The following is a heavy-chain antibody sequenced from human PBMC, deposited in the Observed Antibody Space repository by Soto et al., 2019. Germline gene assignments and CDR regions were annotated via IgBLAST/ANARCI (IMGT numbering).Heavy chain of an antibody. J-gene: IGHJ6*02. Sequence: SETLSLTCTVFADSISNYYWNWIRQPPGKGLEWIGNIYYSGNTDCNPSLKSRVTISVDTSKNQFSLNLSSVTAADSAVYYCAGQPTAGSFYDLGSYYYYYGMDVWGQGTTVTVSS. D-gene: IGHD3-16*01. CDR2: IYYSGNT. V-gene: IGHV4-30-4*01. CDR1: ADSISNYY. CDR3: AGQPTAGSFYDLGSYYYYYGMDV.